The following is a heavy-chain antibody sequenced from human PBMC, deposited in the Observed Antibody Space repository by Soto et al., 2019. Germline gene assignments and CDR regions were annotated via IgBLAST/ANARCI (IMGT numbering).Heavy chain of an antibody. V-gene: IGHV3-11*06. CDR1: GFTFSDYY. CDR3: ARSGGNYNLLDY. CDR2: SSDSGTFT. J-gene: IGHJ4*02. D-gene: IGHD1-7*01. Sequence: GGSLRLSCAASGFTFSDYYMSWIRQAPGKGLEWLSYSSDSGTFTRYADSVKGRFSISRDNAKNSLYLQINSLRGEDTAIYYCARSGGNYNLLDYWGQGTPVTVSS.